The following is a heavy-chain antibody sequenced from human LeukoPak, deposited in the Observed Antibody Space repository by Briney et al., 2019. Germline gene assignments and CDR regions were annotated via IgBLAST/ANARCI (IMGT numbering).Heavy chain of an antibody. CDR3: ARKYSGFDY. CDR1: GFTFSSYA. J-gene: IGHJ4*02. Sequence: GGSLRLSCAVSGFTFSSYAMNWVRQAPGKGLEWVSIIYGNGATTDYANSVKGRFTISRDDSKNTLYLQMNSLRAEDTAVYYCARKYSGFDYWGQGTLVTVSS. V-gene: IGHV3-23*01. CDR2: IYGNGATT. D-gene: IGHD5-12*01.